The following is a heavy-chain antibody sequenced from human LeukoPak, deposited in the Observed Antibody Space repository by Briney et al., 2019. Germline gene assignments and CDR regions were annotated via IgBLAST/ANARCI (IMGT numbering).Heavy chain of an antibody. V-gene: IGHV3-15*01. CDR3: TTPYYYGSGSYYG. J-gene: IGHJ4*02. D-gene: IGHD3-10*01. CDR1: GFTFNNDW. CDR2: IRSKSDGGTT. Sequence: PGGSLRLSCAASGFTFNNDWMSWVRQAPGKGLEWVGHIRSKSDGGTTDYPAPVNGRFTISRNDSKNTLYLQMNSLKTEDTAVYYCTTPYYYGSGSYYGWGQGTLVTVSS.